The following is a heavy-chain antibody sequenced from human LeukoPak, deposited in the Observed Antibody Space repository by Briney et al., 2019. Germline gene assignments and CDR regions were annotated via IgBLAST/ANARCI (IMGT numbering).Heavy chain of an antibody. Sequence: GGSLRLSCAASGFTFSRSGMHWVRQAPGKGLEWVAVIWDDGSTQKYADSVKGRFTISRDNTKSMLYMQMTTPRAEATAVYYCAGGLGSVPFDYWGQRTLVTVSA. CDR3: AGGLGSVPFDY. CDR2: IWDDGSTQ. V-gene: IGHV3-33*01. D-gene: IGHD5/OR15-5a*01. J-gene: IGHJ4*02. CDR1: GFTFSRSG.